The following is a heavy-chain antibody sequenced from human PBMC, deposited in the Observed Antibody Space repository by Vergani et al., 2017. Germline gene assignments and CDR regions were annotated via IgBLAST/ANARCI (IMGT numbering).Heavy chain of an antibody. CDR1: GGSISSDSYY. CDR3: ATSQGY. CDR2: IYSSGST. Sequence: QVQLQESGPGLVKPSQTLSLTCTVSGGSISSDSYYWSWIRQPAGKGLEWVGRIYSSGSTNYNPSLKSRVTMSIDTSKNQFSLKLRSVTAADTAVYFCATSQGYWGQGTLVTVSS. J-gene: IGHJ4*02. V-gene: IGHV4-61*02.